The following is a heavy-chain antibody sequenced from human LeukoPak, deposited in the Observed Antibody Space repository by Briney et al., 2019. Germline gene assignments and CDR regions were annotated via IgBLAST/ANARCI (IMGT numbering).Heavy chain of an antibody. V-gene: IGHV3-23*01. CDR3: ARDGYSSSFYFDY. CDR1: GFTFSSYG. CDR2: ISGSGGST. D-gene: IGHD6-6*01. J-gene: IGHJ4*02. Sequence: GGSLRLSCAASGFTFSSYGMSWVRQAPGKGLEWVSAISGSGGSTYYADSVKGRFTISRDNSKNTLYLQMNSLRAEDTAVYYCARDGYSSSFYFDYWGQGTLVTVSS.